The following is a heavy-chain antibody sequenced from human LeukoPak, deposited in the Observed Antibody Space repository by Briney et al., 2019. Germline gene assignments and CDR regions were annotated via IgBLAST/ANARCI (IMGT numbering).Heavy chain of an antibody. D-gene: IGHD3-10*01. CDR2: IVHDGSNE. J-gene: IGHJ4*02. CDR3: AKDEAWYYGSGSFLDY. Sequence: GGSLRLSCAASEFTFSAYGMHWVRQAPGKGLEWAAFIVHDGSNEYYADSVKGRFTISRDNSKNTLFLQMNSLRAEDTAVYYCAKDEAWYYGSGSFLDYWGQGTLVTVSS. V-gene: IGHV3-30*02. CDR1: EFTFSAYG.